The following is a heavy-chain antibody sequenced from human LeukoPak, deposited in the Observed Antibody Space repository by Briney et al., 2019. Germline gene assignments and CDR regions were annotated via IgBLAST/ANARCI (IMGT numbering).Heavy chain of an antibody. Sequence: GGSLRLSCASSGFTFSGYVMNWVRQAPGRGLEWVSYISDSGRTTHYADSVKGRFTISRDNAKNSLFLQMNSLRAEDTAVYYCARDYDDWSFDPWGQGTLVTVSS. V-gene: IGHV3-48*03. CDR1: GFTFSGYV. CDR3: ARDYDDWSFDP. J-gene: IGHJ5*02. CDR2: ISDSGRTT. D-gene: IGHD3-9*01.